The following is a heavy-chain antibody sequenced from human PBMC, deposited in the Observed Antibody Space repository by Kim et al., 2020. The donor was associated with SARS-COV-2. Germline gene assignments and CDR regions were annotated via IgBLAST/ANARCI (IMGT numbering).Heavy chain of an antibody. CDR3: ARDQEGQQWLAGGMDV. D-gene: IGHD6-19*01. V-gene: IGHV3-20*04. J-gene: IGHJ6*02. CDR2: INWNGGST. Sequence: GGSLRLSCAASGFTFDDYGMSWVRQAPGKGLEWVSGINWNGGSTGYADSVKGRFTISRDNAKNSLYLQMNSLRAEDTALYYCARDQEGQQWLAGGMDVWGQGTTVTVSS. CDR1: GFTFDDYG.